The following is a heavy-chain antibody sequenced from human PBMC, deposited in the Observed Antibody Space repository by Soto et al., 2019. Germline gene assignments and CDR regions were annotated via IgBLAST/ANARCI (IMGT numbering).Heavy chain of an antibody. CDR2: ISSDGDTI. V-gene: IGHV3-9*01. D-gene: IGHD5-12*01. J-gene: IGHJ6*02. CDR1: GFTFHEYA. CDR3: TKGGYDLIYYFGMDV. Sequence: EVHLIESGGGWVQPGTSLRVSCAASGFTFHEYAMHWVRQAPGKGLEWVSGISSDGDTIAYADSVQGRFTVFRDNAKNSLYLQMNSLRAEDTALYYCTKGGYDLIYYFGMDVWCQGTTVTVSS.